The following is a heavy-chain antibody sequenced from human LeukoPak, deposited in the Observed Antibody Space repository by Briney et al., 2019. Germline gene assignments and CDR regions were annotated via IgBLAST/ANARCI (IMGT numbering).Heavy chain of an antibody. CDR1: GYTFTSYG. CDR2: ISAYNGNT. V-gene: IGHV1-18*01. Sequence: ASVKVSCKASGYTFTSYGISWVRQAPGQGLEWMGWISAYNGNTNYAQKFQGRVTMTEDTSTDTAYMELSSLRSEDTAVYYCATDRGATLAVAAGTTWYYGMDVWGQGTTVTVSS. CDR3: ATDRGATLAVAAGTTWYYGMDV. D-gene: IGHD6-13*01. J-gene: IGHJ6*02.